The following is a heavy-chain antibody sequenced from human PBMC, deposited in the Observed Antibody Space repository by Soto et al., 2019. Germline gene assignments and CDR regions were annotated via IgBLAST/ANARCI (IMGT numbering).Heavy chain of an antibody. V-gene: IGHV3-33*01. CDR3: ARDGSYDFWSGYPYYYYYGMDV. Sequence: GGSLRLSCAASGFTFSSYGMHWVRQAPGKGLEWAAVIWYDGSNKYYADSVKGRFTISRDNSKNTLYLQMNSLRAEDTAVYYCARDGSYDFWSGYPYYYYYGMDVWGQGTTVTVSS. D-gene: IGHD3-3*01. CDR2: IWYDGSNK. J-gene: IGHJ6*02. CDR1: GFTFSSYG.